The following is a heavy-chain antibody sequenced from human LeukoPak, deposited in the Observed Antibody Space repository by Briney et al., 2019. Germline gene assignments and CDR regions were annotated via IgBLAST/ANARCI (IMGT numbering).Heavy chain of an antibody. CDR1: GGSFSGYY. V-gene: IGHV4-34*01. D-gene: IGHD3-22*01. Sequence: SETLSLTCAVYGGSFSGYYWSWIRQPPGKGLEWIGEINHSGSTNYNPSLKSRVTISVDTSKNQFSLKLSSVTAADTAVYYCARLRTYYYDSSGYYPGYYFDYWGQGTLVTVSS. CDR3: ARLRTYYYDSSGYYPGYYFDY. CDR2: INHSGST. J-gene: IGHJ4*02.